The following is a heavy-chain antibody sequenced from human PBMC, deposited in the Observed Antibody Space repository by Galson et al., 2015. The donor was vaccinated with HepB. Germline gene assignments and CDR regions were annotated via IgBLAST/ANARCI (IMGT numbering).Heavy chain of an antibody. V-gene: IGHV1-2*02. CDR3: ATRSTFGVVISY. J-gene: IGHJ4*02. CDR2: INPNSGDT. Sequence: SVKVSCKASGYTFTGYYMHWVRQAPGQGLEWMGWINPNSGDTVYAQKFQVRVTMTRDTSISTAYMELSRLRSDDTAIYYCATRSTFGVVISYWGQGTLVTVSS. CDR1: GYTFTGYY. D-gene: IGHD3-3*01.